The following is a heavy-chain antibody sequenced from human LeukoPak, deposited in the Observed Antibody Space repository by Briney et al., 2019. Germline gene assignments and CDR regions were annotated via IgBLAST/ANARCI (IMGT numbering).Heavy chain of an antibody. J-gene: IGHJ3*02. Sequence: ASVKVSFKASGFTFSNYDINWVRQATGQGLEWMGYMNPQNGNTDYAQRFQGRVTMTRDTSISTAYMELNSLTSEDTAVYYCARDLGANTFDIWGQGTIVTVSS. D-gene: IGHD1-26*01. CDR3: ARDLGANTFDI. CDR2: MNPQNGNT. V-gene: IGHV1-8*01. CDR1: GFTFSNYD.